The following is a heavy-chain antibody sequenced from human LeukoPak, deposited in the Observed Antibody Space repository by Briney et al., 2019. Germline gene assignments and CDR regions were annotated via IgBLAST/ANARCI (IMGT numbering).Heavy chain of an antibody. CDR2: IYYSGST. CDR1: GGSISSSSYY. Sequence: PSETLSLTCTVSGGSISSSSYYWGWIRQPPGKGLEWIGSIYYSGSTYYNPSLKSRVTISVDTSKNQFSLKLSSVTAADTAVYYCASLYNWNYADYWGQGTLVTVSS. J-gene: IGHJ4*02. V-gene: IGHV4-39*01. D-gene: IGHD1-7*01. CDR3: ASLYNWNYADY.